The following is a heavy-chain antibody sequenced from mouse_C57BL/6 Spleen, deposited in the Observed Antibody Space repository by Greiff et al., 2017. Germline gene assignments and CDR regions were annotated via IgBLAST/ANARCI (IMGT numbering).Heavy chain of an antibody. J-gene: IGHJ2*01. V-gene: IGHV1-15*01. CDR3: TPRYLYFDY. Sequence: QVQLQQSGAELVRPGASVTLSCKASGYTFTDYEMHWVKQTPVHGLEWIGAIDPETGGTAYNQKFKGKAILTADKSSSTAYMELRSLTSEDSAVYYCTPRYLYFDYWGQGTTLTVSS. D-gene: IGHD1-1*01. CDR2: IDPETGGT. CDR1: GYTFTDYE.